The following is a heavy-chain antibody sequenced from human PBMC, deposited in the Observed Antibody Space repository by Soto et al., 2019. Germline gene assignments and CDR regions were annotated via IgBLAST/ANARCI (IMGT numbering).Heavy chain of an antibody. V-gene: IGHV4-31*03. Sequence: QVQLQESGPGLVKPSQTLSLTCTVSGGSISSGGYYWSWIRQHPGKGLEWIGYIYYSGSTYYNPSLKSRVTISVDTSKNQFALKLSSVTAADTAVYYCARGLRGYSYGPVDYWGQGTLVTVSS. CDR2: IYYSGST. D-gene: IGHD5-18*01. CDR1: GGSISSGGYY. J-gene: IGHJ4*02. CDR3: ARGLRGYSYGPVDY.